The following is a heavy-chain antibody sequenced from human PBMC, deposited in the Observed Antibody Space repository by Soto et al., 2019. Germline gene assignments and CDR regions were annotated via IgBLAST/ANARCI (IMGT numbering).Heavy chain of an antibody. D-gene: IGHD3-10*01. J-gene: IGHJ4*02. CDR2: ISGNGDST. V-gene: IGHV3-64*01. CDR3: ARRGYGLYVDY. Sequence: EVQLVESGGGLVPPGGSLRLSCAASGFTFSSYAMHWVRQAPGKGLEYVSVISGNGDSTYYANSVKGRFTISRDNSKNTLYLQMGSLRAEDMSVYYCARRGYGLYVDYWGQGTLVTVSS. CDR1: GFTFSSYA.